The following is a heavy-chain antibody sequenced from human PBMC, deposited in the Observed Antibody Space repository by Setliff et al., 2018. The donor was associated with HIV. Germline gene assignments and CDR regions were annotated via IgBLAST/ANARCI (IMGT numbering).Heavy chain of an antibody. V-gene: IGHV4-61*09. CDR2: FYTSGTT. D-gene: IGHD6-6*01. CDR3: ARHDTEYSSYPIDY. J-gene: IGHJ4*02. CDR1: GGSLSSGSHY. Sequence: SETLSLTCSVSGGSLSSGSHYCTWLRQAAGKGLEWIGHFYTSGTTNYNPSLKSRVTMSVDTSKNQFSLNLTSVTAADTAVYYCARHDTEYSSYPIDYWGQGNLVTVSS.